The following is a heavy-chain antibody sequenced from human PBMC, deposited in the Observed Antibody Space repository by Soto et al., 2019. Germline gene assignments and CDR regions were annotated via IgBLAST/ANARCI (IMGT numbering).Heavy chain of an antibody. V-gene: IGHV1-69*19. CDR1: GGTFNTYA. CDR3: AREVRVHIPAFVY. D-gene: IGHD3-10*01. J-gene: IGHJ4*02. Sequence: QVQLVQSGAEMKKPGSSVKVSCQSSGGTFNTYAMNWVRQAPGQGPEWMGDISPMFGAANYAPKFQGRVTITADESTGTSYMQLSSLTSEDTALYFCAREVRVHIPAFVYWGQGTLVTVSS. CDR2: ISPMFGAA.